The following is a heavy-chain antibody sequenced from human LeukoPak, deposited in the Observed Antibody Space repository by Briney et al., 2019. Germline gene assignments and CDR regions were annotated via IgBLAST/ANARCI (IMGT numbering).Heavy chain of an antibody. CDR1: AGSISSYY. V-gene: IGHV4-4*07. D-gene: IGHD2-2*01. CDR3: ARGRGSDCSNSSCRRGFDY. Sequence: ASETLSLXYTVAAGSISSYYWRCTRQPAGKGREWIGRIYISGSTNYNTSLKSRSTMSVDSSKNQFSLKLSSVTAADTAVYYCARGRGSDCSNSSCRRGFDYWGQGTLVSVSS. J-gene: IGHJ4*02. CDR2: IYISGST.